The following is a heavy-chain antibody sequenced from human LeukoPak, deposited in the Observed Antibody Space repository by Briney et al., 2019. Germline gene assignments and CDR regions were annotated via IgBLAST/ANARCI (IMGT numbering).Heavy chain of an antibody. D-gene: IGHD2-15*01. J-gene: IGHJ4*02. CDR3: ARWDCSGGSCYFDY. CDR2: IYYSGST. Sequence: SETLSLTYTVSGGSISSYYWSWIRQPPGKGLEWIGYIYYSGSTNYNPSLKSRVTISVDTSKNQFSLKLSSVTAADTAVYYCARWDCSGGSCYFDYWGQGTLVTVSS. V-gene: IGHV4-59*01. CDR1: GGSISSYY.